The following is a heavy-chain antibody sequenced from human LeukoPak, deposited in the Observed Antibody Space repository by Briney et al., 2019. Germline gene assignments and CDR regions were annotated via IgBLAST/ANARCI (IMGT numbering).Heavy chain of an antibody. CDR3: AKARSTLTYFDY. V-gene: IGHV3-30*18. CDR1: GFTFSSYG. CDR2: ISYDGSNK. J-gene: IGHJ4*02. Sequence: GGSLRLSCAASGFTFSSYGMHWVRQAPGKGLEWVAVISYDGSNKYYADSVKGRFTISRDNSKNTLYLQMNSLRAEDTAVYYCAKARSTLTYFDYWGQGTLVTVSS.